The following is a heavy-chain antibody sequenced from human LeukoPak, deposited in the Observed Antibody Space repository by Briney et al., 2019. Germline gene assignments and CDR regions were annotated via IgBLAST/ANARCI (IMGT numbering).Heavy chain of an antibody. D-gene: IGHD6-6*01. CDR1: GGSFSGYY. CDR2: INHSGST. Sequence: SETLSLTCAVYGGSFSGYYWSWIRQPPGKGLEWIGEINHSGSTNYNPSLKSRVTISVDTSKNQFSLKLSSVTAADTVVYYCAGSIAARLDYWGQGTLVTVSS. CDR3: AGSIAARLDY. J-gene: IGHJ4*02. V-gene: IGHV4-34*01.